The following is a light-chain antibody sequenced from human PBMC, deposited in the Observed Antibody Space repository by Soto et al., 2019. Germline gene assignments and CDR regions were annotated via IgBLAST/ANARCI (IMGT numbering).Light chain of an antibody. CDR3: LLSYSDARKVA. CDR2: DTS. Sequence: QAVVTQEPSLTVPPGGTVTLTCGSTTGAVTSGHYPYWFQRKPGQAPKTLIYDTSNKRSWTPARFSGSLLGGKAALTLSGAQPEDEADYYCLLSYSDARKVAFGGGTKLTVL. J-gene: IGLJ2*01. V-gene: IGLV7-46*01. CDR1: TGAVTSGHY.